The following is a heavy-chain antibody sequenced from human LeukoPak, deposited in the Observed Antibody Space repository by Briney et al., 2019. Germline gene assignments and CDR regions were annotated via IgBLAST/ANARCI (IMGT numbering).Heavy chain of an antibody. CDR2: ISSSGSTI. J-gene: IGHJ6*03. CDR3: AKEGYSYGIYYYMDV. Sequence: GGSLRLSCAASGFTFSDHYMSWIRQAPGKELEWVSYISSSGSTIYYADSVKGRFTISRDNAKNSLYLQMNSLRAEDTAVYYCAKEGYSYGIYYYMDVWGKGTTVTVSS. V-gene: IGHV3-11*01. D-gene: IGHD5-18*01. CDR1: GFTFSDHY.